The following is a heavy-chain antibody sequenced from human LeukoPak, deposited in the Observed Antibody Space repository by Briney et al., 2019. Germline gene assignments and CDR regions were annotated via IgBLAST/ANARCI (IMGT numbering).Heavy chain of an antibody. CDR1: GYTFSSQE. CDR3: AKPNYGDCVSVPFDY. CDR2: ISAGDTYI. J-gene: IGHJ4*02. Sequence: GGSLRLSCTGSGYTFSSQELTWARQAPGKGLVWVSSISAGDTYINYADPVKGRFTISRDNSKNTLYLQMNSLRAEDTAVYYCAKPNYGDCVSVPFDYWGQGTLVTVSS. D-gene: IGHD4-17*01. V-gene: IGHV3-23*01.